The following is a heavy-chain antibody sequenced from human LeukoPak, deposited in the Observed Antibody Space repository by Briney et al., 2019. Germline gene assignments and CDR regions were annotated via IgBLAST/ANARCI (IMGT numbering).Heavy chain of an antibody. V-gene: IGHV3-30-3*01. J-gene: IGHJ4*02. CDR2: ISYDGSNK. Sequence: PGGSLRLSCAASGFTFSSYAMHWVRQAPGKGLEWVAVISYDGSNKYFADSVKGRFTISRDNSKNTLYVQMSSLRAEDTAVYYCARAPDSSAYSFFFDYWGQGTLVTVSS. CDR1: GFTFSSYA. CDR3: ARAPDSSAYSFFFDY. D-gene: IGHD3-22*01.